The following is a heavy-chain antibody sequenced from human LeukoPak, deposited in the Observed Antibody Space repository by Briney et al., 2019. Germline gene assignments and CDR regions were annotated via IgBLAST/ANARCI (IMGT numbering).Heavy chain of an antibody. D-gene: IGHD6-13*01. CDR2: IWYDGSNK. CDR1: GFTFSSYG. J-gene: IGHJ4*02. CDR3: ARGGIAAAGPVPFDY. Sequence: GRSLRLSCAASGFTFSSYGMHWVRQAPGKGLEWVAVIWYDGSNKYHADSVKGRFTISRDNSKNTLYLQMNSLRAEDTAVYYCARGGIAAAGPVPFDYWGQGTLVTVSS. V-gene: IGHV3-33*01.